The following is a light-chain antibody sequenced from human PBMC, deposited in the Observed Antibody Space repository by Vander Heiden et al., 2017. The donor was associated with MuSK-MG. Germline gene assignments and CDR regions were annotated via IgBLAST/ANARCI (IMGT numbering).Light chain of an antibody. J-gene: IGKJ1*01. CDR2: LGS. V-gene: IGKV2-28*01. CDR1: QSLLHSNGYNY. Sequence: IVMTQSPLSLPVTPGEPASISCRSSQSLLHSNGYNYLDWYLQKPGQSPQLLIYLGSNRASGVPDRFSGSGSGTDFTLKISRVEAEDVGVYYCMQDLQMGTSGQGTKVEIK. CDR3: MQDLQMGT.